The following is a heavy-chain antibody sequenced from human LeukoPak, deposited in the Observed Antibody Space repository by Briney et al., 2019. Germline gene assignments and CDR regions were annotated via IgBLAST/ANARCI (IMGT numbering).Heavy chain of an antibody. Sequence: ASVKVSCKASGYTFTSYGISWVRQAPGQGLKWMGWTSAYNGNTNYAQKLQGRVTMTTDTSTSTAYMELRSLRSDDTAVYYCARDCSGGSCYSDFDYWGQGTLVTVSS. J-gene: IGHJ4*02. D-gene: IGHD2-15*01. CDR2: TSAYNGNT. CDR3: ARDCSGGSCYSDFDY. CDR1: GYTFTSYG. V-gene: IGHV1-18*01.